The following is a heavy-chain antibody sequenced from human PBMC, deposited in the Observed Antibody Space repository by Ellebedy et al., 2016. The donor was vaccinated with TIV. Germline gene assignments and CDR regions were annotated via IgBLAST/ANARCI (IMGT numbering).Heavy chain of an antibody. CDR2: INGDGSKK. CDR3: ARDGAYADYSPEYYGMDV. CDR1: RFTFSAYW. Sequence: GESLKISCAASRFTFSAYWMSWVRQAPGKGLEWVANINGDGSKKYYVDSVKGRFTISRDNGKNSVYLQMNSLRTEDTALYYCARDGAYADYSPEYYGMDVWGQGTTVTVSS. D-gene: IGHD4-17*01. J-gene: IGHJ6*02. V-gene: IGHV3-7*03.